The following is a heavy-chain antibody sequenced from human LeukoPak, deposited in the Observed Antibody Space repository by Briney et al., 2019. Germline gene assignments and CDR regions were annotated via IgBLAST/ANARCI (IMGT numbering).Heavy chain of an antibody. V-gene: IGHV1-8*01. D-gene: IGHD3-16*02. J-gene: IGHJ6*02. CDR1: GYTFTSYD. Sequence: ASVKVSCKASGYTFTSYDINWVRQATGQGLEWMGWMNPNSGNTGYAQKFQGRVTMTRNTSISTAYMELSSLRSEDTAVYYCARRCVWGSYRYSYYYYGMDVWGQGTTVTVSS. CDR3: ARRCVWGSYRYSYYYYGMDV. CDR2: MNPNSGNT.